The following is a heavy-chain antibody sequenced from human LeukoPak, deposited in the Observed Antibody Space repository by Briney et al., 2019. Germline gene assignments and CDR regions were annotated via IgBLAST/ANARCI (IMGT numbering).Heavy chain of an antibody. CDR3: ARMYDSSGYYGY. CDR1: GGTFSSYA. Sequence: EASVKVSCKASGGTFSSYAISWVRQAPGQGLEWMGGIIPIFGTANYAQKFQGRVTITTDESTSTAYMELSSLRSEDTAVYYCARMYDSSGYYGYWGQGTLVTVSS. D-gene: IGHD3-22*01. J-gene: IGHJ4*02. CDR2: IIPIFGTA. V-gene: IGHV1-69*05.